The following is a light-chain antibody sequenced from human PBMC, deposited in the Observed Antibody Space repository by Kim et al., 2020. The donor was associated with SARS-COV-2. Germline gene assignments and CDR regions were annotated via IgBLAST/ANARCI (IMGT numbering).Light chain of an antibody. J-gene: IGKJ1*01. V-gene: IGKV1-5*01. CDR2: DAT. CDR1: QSISRW. CDR3: QQYYGFPT. Sequence: ASVGDRVTLTCQASQSISRWLAWYQQKPGKAPKILIYDATNLKSGVPTRFSGSGSGIDFTLTISSLEPDDFATYFCQQYYGFPTVGQGTKVDIK.